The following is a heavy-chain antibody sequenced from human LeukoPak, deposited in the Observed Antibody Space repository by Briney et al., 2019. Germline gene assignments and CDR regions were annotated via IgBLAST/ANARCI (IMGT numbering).Heavy chain of an antibody. D-gene: IGHD1-26*01. Sequence: ASVKVSCKASGYTFTSYDINWVRQATGQGLEWMGWMNPNSGNTGYAQKFQGRVTMTRNTSISTAYMELSSLRSEDTAVYYCARGLVPGTGYAFDIWGQGTMVTVSS. CDR3: ARGLVPGTGYAFDI. V-gene: IGHV1-8*01. CDR1: GYTFTSYD. CDR2: MNPNSGNT. J-gene: IGHJ3*02.